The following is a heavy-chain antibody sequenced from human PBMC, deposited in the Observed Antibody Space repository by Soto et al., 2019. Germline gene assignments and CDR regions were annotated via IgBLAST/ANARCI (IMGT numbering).Heavy chain of an antibody. D-gene: IGHD6-13*01. J-gene: IGHJ4*02. CDR2: ISHSGST. CDR3: ARGWGIVAAGSDY. V-gene: IGHV4-4*02. Sequence: QVQLQESGPGLVKPSGTLSLTCTVSGGSISSNNWWNWVRQPPGKGLEWIGEISHSGSTNYNPSRRSRVTISLDKSKKQFSLKLNSVTAADTAVYYCARGWGIVAAGSDYWGQGTLVTVSS. CDR1: GGSISSNNW.